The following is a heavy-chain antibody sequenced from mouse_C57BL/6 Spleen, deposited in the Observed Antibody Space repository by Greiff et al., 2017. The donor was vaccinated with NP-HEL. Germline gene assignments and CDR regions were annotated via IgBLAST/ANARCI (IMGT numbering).Heavy chain of an antibody. CDR1: GYAFSSSW. J-gene: IGHJ4*01. V-gene: IGHV1-82*01. CDR2: IYPGDGDT. CDR3: ARDYLGGYAMDY. D-gene: IGHD5-5*01. Sequence: QVQLQQSGPELVKPGASVKISCKASGYAFSSSWMNWVKQRPGKGLEWIGRIYPGDGDTNYNGKFKGKATLTADKSSSTAYMQLSSLTSEDSAFYFCARDYLGGYAMDYWGQGTSVTVSS.